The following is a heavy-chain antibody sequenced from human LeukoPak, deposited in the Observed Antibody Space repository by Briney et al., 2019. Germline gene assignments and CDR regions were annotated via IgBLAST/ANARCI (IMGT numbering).Heavy chain of an antibody. D-gene: IGHD3-10*01. V-gene: IGHV4-39*01. CDR3: ARALYYYGSGSDSWFDP. CDR2: IYYSGST. Sequence: KSSETLSLTCTVSGGSISSSSYYWGWIRQPPGKGLEWIGSIYYSGSTYYNPSLKSRVTISVDTSKNQFSLKLSSVTAADTAVYYCARALYYYGSGSDSWFDPWGQGTLVTVSS. J-gene: IGHJ5*02. CDR1: GGSISSSSYY.